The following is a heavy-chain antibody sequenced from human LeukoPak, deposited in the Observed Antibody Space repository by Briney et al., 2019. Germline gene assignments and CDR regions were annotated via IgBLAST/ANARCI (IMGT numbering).Heavy chain of an antibody. CDR1: GGSFSSYY. J-gene: IGHJ4*02. Sequence: PSETLSLTCAVYGGSFSSYYWSWIRQPPGKGLEWIGEINHSGSTNYNPSLKSRVTISVDTSKNQFSLKLSSVTAADTAVCYCARRKRGPYFDYWGQGTLVTVSS. CDR3: ARRKRGPYFDY. V-gene: IGHV4-34*01. CDR2: INHSGST.